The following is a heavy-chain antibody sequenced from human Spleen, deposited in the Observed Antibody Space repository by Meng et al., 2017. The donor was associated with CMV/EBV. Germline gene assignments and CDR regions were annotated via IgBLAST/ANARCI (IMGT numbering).Heavy chain of an antibody. V-gene: IGHV3-49*04. CDR1: GFTFGDYA. D-gene: IGHD3-3*01. J-gene: IGHJ6*02. Sequence: GESLKISCTASGFTFGDYAMSWVRQAPGKGLEWIGFIRSKAYGGTTEYAASVKGRFTISRDDSKSIAYLQMNSLKTEDTAVYYCTRGYYDFWSGPLDVWGQGTTVTVSS. CDR2: IRSKAYGGTT. CDR3: TRGYYDFWSGPLDV.